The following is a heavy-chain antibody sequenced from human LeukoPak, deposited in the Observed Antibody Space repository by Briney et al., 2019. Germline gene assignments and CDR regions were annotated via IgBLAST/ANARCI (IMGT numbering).Heavy chain of an antibody. D-gene: IGHD1-14*01. Sequence: GGSLRLSCAASGFTVSSNYMSWVRQAPGKGLEWVSIIYSDGTTYYTNSVQGRFTISRDNSKNSLYLQMNSLRAEDTAVYYCARWYTHRYYDFWGQGTLVTVFS. J-gene: IGHJ4*02. CDR2: IYSDGTT. V-gene: IGHV3-53*01. CDR3: ARWYTHRYYDF. CDR1: GFTVSSNY.